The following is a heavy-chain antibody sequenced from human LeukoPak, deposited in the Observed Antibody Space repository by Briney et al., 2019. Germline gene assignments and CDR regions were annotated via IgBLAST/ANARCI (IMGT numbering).Heavy chain of an antibody. Sequence: SETLSLTCTVPGGSISSGSYYWSWIRQPAGKGLEWIGRIYTSGSTNYNPSLKSRVTISVDTSKNQFSLKLSSVTAADTAVYYCARAGGDGYNWFDYYYYYMDVWGKGTTVTISS. CDR3: ARAGGDGYNWFDYYYYYMDV. V-gene: IGHV4-61*02. CDR1: GGSISSGSYY. CDR2: IYTSGST. D-gene: IGHD5-24*01. J-gene: IGHJ6*03.